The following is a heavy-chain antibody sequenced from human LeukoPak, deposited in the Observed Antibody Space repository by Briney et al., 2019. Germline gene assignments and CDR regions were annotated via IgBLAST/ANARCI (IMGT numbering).Heavy chain of an antibody. Sequence: SETLSLTCTVSSGSISTSNYYWGWVRQPPGKALEWIGNIFYSGSTYYSPSLKSRVTISLDTSRNQFSLKLNSVTAADTAVYYCARGGRHYYGSGSYLRHFDYWGQGTLVTVSS. CDR3: ARGGRHYYGSGSYLRHFDY. J-gene: IGHJ4*02. CDR1: SGSISTSNYY. CDR2: IFYSGST. D-gene: IGHD3-10*01. V-gene: IGHV4-39*07.